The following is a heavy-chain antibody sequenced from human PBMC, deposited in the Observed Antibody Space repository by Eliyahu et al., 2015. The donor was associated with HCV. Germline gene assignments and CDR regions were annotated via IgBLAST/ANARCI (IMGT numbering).Heavy chain of an antibody. CDR1: GYXFTNYW. CDR3: AKSHTSEPYWFDP. J-gene: IGHJ5*02. D-gene: IGHD1-14*01. V-gene: IGHV5-51*01. CDR2: IYPGDSDT. Sequence: VQLVQSGAEMKKPGESLRISCQGSGYXFTNYWIAWVRQMPGEGLEWMGIIYPGDSDTIYSPSFRGQVTISVDRSVSTAFLEWSSLKASDTAMYYCAKSHTSEPYWFDPWGQGTLVTVSS.